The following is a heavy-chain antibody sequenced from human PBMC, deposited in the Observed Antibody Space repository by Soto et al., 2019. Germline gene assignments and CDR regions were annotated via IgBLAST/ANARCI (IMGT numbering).Heavy chain of an antibody. CDR3: AKGSDIVVGDSAFDT. Sequence: EVQLLESGGGLVQRGGSLRLSCAASGFTFSSNAMSWLRQAPGQGLEWVSGISGSGGYTYYADSVKGRFTISRDNSKNTLDLQMNSLRGEDTAIYHCAKGSDIVVGDSAFDTWGQGTMVTVSS. CDR1: GFTFSSNA. CDR2: ISGSGGYT. V-gene: IGHV3-23*01. D-gene: IGHD5-12*01. J-gene: IGHJ3*02.